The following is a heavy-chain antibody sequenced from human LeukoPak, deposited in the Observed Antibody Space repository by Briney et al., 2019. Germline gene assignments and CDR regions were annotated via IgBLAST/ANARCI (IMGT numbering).Heavy chain of an antibody. CDR3: ARSPNSGSYAGNFDY. CDR1: GYSFTSYW. CDR2: IYPGDSDT. J-gene: IGHJ4*02. D-gene: IGHD1-26*01. Sequence: GESLKISCKGSGYSFTSYWIGWVRQMPGKGLEWMGIIYPGDSDTRYSPSFQGQVTISADKSISTAYLQWSSLKASDTAMYYCARSPNSGSYAGNFDYWGQGTLVTVSS. V-gene: IGHV5-51*01.